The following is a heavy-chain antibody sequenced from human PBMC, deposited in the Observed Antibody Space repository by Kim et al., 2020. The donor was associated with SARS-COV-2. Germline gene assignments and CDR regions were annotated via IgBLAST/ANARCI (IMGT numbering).Heavy chain of an antibody. CDR3: AKASSRGAYLTYFDY. Sequence: DSVEGRFTISRDESKNTLHLQMNSLRAEDTAVYYCAKASSRGAYLTYFDYWGPGTLVTVSS. D-gene: IGHD1-26*01. J-gene: IGHJ4*02. V-gene: IGHV3-23*01.